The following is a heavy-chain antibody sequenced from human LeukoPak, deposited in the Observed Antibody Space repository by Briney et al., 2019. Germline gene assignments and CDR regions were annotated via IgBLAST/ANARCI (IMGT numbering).Heavy chain of an antibody. Sequence: GGSLRLSCAASGFTVSSNYMNWVRQAPGKGLEWVSVIDGGGSTYYADSVEGRFTISRDNSENTLYLQMNSLRAEDTAVYYCARDMANWGQGTLVSVSS. CDR1: GFTVSSNY. D-gene: IGHD3-10*01. J-gene: IGHJ4*02. CDR3: ARDMAN. CDR2: IDGGGST. V-gene: IGHV3-53*01.